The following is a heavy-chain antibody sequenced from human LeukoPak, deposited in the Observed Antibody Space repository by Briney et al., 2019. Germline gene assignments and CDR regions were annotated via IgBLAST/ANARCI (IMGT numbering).Heavy chain of an antibody. CDR3: ATRSYYYGSGLDDY. Sequence: SETLSLTCAVYGGSFSGYYWSWIRQPPGKGLEWIGEINHSGSTNYNPPLKSRVTISVDTSKNQFSLKLSSVTAADTAVYYCATRSYYYGSGLDDYWGQGTLVTVSS. CDR1: GGSFSGYY. J-gene: IGHJ4*02. D-gene: IGHD3-10*01. V-gene: IGHV4-34*01. CDR2: INHSGST.